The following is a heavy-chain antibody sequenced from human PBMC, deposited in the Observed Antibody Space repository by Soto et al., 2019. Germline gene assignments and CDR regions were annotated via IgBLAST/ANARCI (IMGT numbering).Heavy chain of an antibody. CDR3: ARGPYCSSTSCYGEYYYSLYYMDV. Sequence: SETLSLTCAVYGGSFSGYYWSWIRQPPGKGLEWIGEINHSGSTNYNPSLKSRVTISVDTSKNQFSLKLSSVTAADTAVYYCARGPYCSSTSCYGEYYYSLYYMDVWGKGTTVTVSS. V-gene: IGHV4-34*01. D-gene: IGHD2-2*01. CDR2: INHSGST. J-gene: IGHJ6*03. CDR1: GGSFSGYY.